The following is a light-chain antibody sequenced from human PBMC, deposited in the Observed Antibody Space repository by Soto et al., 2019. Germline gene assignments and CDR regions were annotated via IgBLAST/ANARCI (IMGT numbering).Light chain of an antibody. CDR3: QQYGSSPLA. Sequence: DIVLTQSPGTLSLSPGERATLSCSASQSVSSSYVAWYQQKPGQAPRLLIYGASSRATGIPDRFSGSGSETDFTLTISRLEPEDFAVYYCQQYGSSPLAFGGGTKVDIK. CDR2: GAS. CDR1: QSVSSSY. V-gene: IGKV3-20*01. J-gene: IGKJ4*01.